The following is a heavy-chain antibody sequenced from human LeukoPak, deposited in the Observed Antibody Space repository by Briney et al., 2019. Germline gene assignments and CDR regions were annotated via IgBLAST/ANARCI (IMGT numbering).Heavy chain of an antibody. D-gene: IGHD6-13*01. Sequence: SETLSLTCTVSGGSISSYYWSWIRQPAGKGLEWIGRIYTSGSTNYNPSLKSRVTISVDTSKNQFSLKLSSVTAADTAVYYCARDRDSSSWGWFDPWGQGTLVTVSS. J-gene: IGHJ5*02. CDR1: GGSISSYY. CDR3: ARDRDSSSWGWFDP. V-gene: IGHV4-4*07. CDR2: IYTSGST.